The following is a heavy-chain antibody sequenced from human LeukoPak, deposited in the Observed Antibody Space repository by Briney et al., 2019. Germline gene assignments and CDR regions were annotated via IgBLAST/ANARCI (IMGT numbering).Heavy chain of an antibody. Sequence: SQILSLTCTVSGGSISSGGYYWSWIRQHPGKGLEWIGYIYYSGSTYYNPSLKSRVTISVDTSKNQFSLKLSSVTAADTAVYYCARADSSGYYGGLFDYWGQGTLVTVSS. J-gene: IGHJ4*02. CDR3: ARADSSGYYGGLFDY. CDR2: IYYSGST. V-gene: IGHV4-31*03. D-gene: IGHD3-22*01. CDR1: GGSISSGGYY.